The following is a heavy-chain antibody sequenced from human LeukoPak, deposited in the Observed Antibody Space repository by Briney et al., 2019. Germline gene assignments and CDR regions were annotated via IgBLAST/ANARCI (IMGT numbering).Heavy chain of an antibody. D-gene: IGHD2-21*01. J-gene: IGHJ3*02. CDR1: GYTFTSYY. V-gene: IGHV1-46*01. Sequence: ASVKVACKASGYTFTSYYMHWVRQAPGQGLEWMGIINPSGGSTSYAQKFQGRVTMTRDTSTSTVYMELSSLRSEDTAVYYCARAVGDNDAFDIWGQGTMVTVSS. CDR2: INPSGGST. CDR3: ARAVGDNDAFDI.